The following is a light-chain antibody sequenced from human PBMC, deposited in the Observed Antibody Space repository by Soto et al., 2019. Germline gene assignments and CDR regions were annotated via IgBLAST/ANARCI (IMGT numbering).Light chain of an antibody. CDR3: SSYTSSSPL. J-gene: IGLJ2*01. CDR2: DVS. V-gene: IGLV2-14*01. Sequence: QPASVSGSPGQSITISCTGTSSDVGGYNYVSWYQQHPGKAPKLMIYDVSNRPSGVSNRFSGSKSGNTASLTISGLQAEDEADYYCSSYTSSSPLFGGGTKVTVL. CDR1: SSDVGGYNY.